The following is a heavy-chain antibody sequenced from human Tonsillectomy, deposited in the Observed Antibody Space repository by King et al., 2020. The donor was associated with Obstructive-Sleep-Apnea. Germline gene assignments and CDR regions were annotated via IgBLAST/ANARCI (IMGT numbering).Heavy chain of an antibody. Sequence: VQLVESGAEVKKPGASVKVSCEASGYTFTDYYMHWVRQAPGQGLEWMGWINPNSGGTNYAQKFQGRVTMTRDTFISTAYMELRLKSDDTAVYYCARDGNFDIWGQGTMITVSS. J-gene: IGHJ3*02. D-gene: IGHD1-1*01. CDR1: GYTFTDYY. CDR3: ARDGNFDI. V-gene: IGHV1-2*02. CDR2: INPNSGGT.